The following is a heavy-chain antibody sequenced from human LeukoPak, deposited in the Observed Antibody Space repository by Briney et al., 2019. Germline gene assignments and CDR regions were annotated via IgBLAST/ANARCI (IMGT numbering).Heavy chain of an antibody. CDR2: ISSSGSTI. CDR1: GFTFSSYS. CDR3: AREIAAAGIDI. Sequence: GGSLRLSCAASGFTFSSYSMNWVRQAPGKGLEWVSYISSSGSTIYYADSVKGRFTISRDNAKNSLYLQMNSLRAEDTAVYYCAREIAAAGIDIWGQGTMVTVSS. J-gene: IGHJ3*02. D-gene: IGHD6-13*01. V-gene: IGHV3-48*01.